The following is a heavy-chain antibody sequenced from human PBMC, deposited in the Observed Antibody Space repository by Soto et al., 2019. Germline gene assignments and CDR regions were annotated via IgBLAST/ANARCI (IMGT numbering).Heavy chain of an antibody. D-gene: IGHD3-16*01. CDR3: ARDGGGSYFRMDV. V-gene: IGHV1-2*04. J-gene: IGHJ6*02. Sequence: QVQLVQSGAEVKKPGASVKVSCKASGYTFTGYYMHWVRQAPGQGLEWMGWINPNSGGTNYAQKCQGWVTMTRDTSISTAYMELSRLRSDDTAVYYCARDGGGSYFRMDVWGQGTTVTVSS. CDR2: INPNSGGT. CDR1: GYTFTGYY.